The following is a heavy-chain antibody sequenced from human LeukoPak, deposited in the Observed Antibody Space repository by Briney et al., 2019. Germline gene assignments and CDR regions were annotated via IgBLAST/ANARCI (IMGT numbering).Heavy chain of an antibody. Sequence: GSPRLSCTASGFTFGDYAMSWVRQAPGKGLEWVGFIRSKAYGGTTEYAASVKGRFTISRDDSKSIAYLQMNSLKTEDTAVYYCTRDGVPYYYDSSGYFSWFDPWGQGTLVTVSS. J-gene: IGHJ5*02. CDR3: TRDGVPYYYDSSGYFSWFDP. CDR1: GFTFGDYA. D-gene: IGHD3-22*01. CDR2: IRSKAYGGTT. V-gene: IGHV3-49*04.